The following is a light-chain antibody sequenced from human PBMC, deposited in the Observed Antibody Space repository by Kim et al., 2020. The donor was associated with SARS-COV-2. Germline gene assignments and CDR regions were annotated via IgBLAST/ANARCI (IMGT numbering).Light chain of an antibody. Sequence: EAPGKPVSIACTRSSGRIASNFVQWYQQRPGSAPTSVIYEDNQRPSWVPDRFSGSIDDSSNSASLTISGLKTEDEADYYCQSGRLFGGGTQLTVL. V-gene: IGLV6-57*03. CDR2: EDN. CDR3: QSGRL. J-gene: IGLJ2*01. CDR1: SGRIASNF.